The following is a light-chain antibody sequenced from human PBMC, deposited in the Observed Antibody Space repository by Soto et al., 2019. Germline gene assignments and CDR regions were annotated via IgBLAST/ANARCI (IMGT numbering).Light chain of an antibody. Sequence: QLVLTQPPSASGTPGQRVTMPCSGSSSNIGSHTVNWYQQLPGTAPKLLVYSSNQRPSGVPDRFSGSKSGTSASLAISGLQSEDEADYYCAAWDGSLNGVVFGGGTKVTVL. CDR2: SSN. CDR1: SSNIGSHT. V-gene: IGLV1-44*01. CDR3: AAWDGSLNGVV. J-gene: IGLJ2*01.